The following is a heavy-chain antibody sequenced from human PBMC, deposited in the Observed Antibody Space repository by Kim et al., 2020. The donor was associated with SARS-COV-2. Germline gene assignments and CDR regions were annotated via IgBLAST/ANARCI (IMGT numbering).Heavy chain of an antibody. CDR3: AKDRGYSSGWYARHHDGDDAFDI. D-gene: IGHD6-19*01. Sequence: GGSLRLSCAASGFTFSSYGMHWVRQAPGKGLEWVAVIWYDGSNKYYADSVKGRFTISRDNSKNTLYLQMNSLRAEDTAVYYCAKDRGYSSGWYARHHDGDDAFDIWGQGTMDTVSS. CDR2: IWYDGSNK. V-gene: IGHV3-33*06. J-gene: IGHJ3*02. CDR1: GFTFSSYG.